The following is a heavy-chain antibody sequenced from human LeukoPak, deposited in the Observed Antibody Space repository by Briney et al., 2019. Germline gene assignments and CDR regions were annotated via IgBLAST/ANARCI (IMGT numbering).Heavy chain of an antibody. D-gene: IGHD2-2*01. V-gene: IGHV4-4*07. CDR2: IYTSGST. CDR1: GGSISSYY. CDR3: ARDRGEGYCSSTSCAFDY. Sequence: SETLSLTCTVSGGSISSYYWSWIRQPAGKGLEWIGRIYTSGSTNYNPSLKSRVTMSVDTSKNQFSLKLSSVTAADTAVYYCARDRGEGYCSSTSCAFDYWGQGTLATVSS. J-gene: IGHJ4*02.